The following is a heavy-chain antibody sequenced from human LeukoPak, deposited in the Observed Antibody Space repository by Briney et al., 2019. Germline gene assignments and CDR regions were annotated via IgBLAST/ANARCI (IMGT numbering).Heavy chain of an antibody. J-gene: IGHJ4*02. Sequence: RPETLSLTCTVSGGSISSSSYYWGWIRQPPGKGLEWIGSNYYSGSTYYNPSLKSRVTISVDTSKNQFSLKLSSVTAADTAVYYCATLGSGGSYWGQGTLVTVS. D-gene: IGHD2-15*01. CDR1: GGSISSSSYY. CDR2: NYYSGST. V-gene: IGHV4-39*01. CDR3: ATLGSGGSY.